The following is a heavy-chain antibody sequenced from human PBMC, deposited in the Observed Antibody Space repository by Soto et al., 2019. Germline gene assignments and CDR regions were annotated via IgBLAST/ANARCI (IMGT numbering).Heavy chain of an antibody. V-gene: IGHV3-33*01. D-gene: IGHD5-18*01. CDR2: IWYDGSNK. CDR3: ARTRYSPYYYYYYGMDV. J-gene: IGHJ6*02. CDR1: GFTFSSYG. Sequence: GGSLGLSCAASGFTFSSYGMHWVRQAPGKGLEWVAVIWYDGSNKYYADSVKGRFTISRDNSKNTLYLQMNSLRAEDTAVYYCARTRYSPYYYYYYGMDVWGQGTTVTVSS.